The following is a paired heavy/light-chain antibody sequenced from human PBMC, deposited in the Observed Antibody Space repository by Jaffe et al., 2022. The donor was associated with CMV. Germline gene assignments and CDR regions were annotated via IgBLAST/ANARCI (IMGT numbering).Light chain of an antibody. V-gene: IGKV3-20*01. J-gene: IGKJ4*01. CDR1: ESVSDNY. CDR3: QQYGRSPLT. Sequence: EIVLTQSPGTLSLSPGERGTLSCRASESVSDNYVAWYQQKPGQPPRLLIYGASSRATGIPDRFSGSGSGTDFGLTISRLEPEDFAVYYCQQYGRSPLTFGGGTKVEIK. CDR2: GAS.
Heavy chain of an antibody. V-gene: IGHV4-39*02. CDR2: IFYRGST. CDR3: ARGYSSGWLYWYFDL. D-gene: IGHD6-19*01. CDR1: GGSISSSSHY. J-gene: IGHJ2*01. Sequence: QLQLQESGPGLVKPSETLSLTCTVSGGSISSSSHYWGWIRQAPGKGLECIGSIFYRGSTYYRSSLQSRVTISVDTSKNQFSLELRSVTAADTAVYYCARGYSSGWLYWYFDLWGRGTLVTVSS.